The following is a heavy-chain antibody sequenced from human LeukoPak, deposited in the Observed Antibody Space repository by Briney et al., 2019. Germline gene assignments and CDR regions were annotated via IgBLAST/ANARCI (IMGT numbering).Heavy chain of an antibody. J-gene: IGHJ3*02. CDR2: IYYSGST. Sequence: KPSETLSLTCTVSGGSISSGGYYWSWIRPHPGQGLEWIGYIYYSGSTYYNPSLKSRVTISVDTSKNRFSLKLSSVTAADTAVYYCGRENRSHGAFDIWGQGTMVTVSS. CDR3: GRENRSHGAFDI. V-gene: IGHV4-31*03. CDR1: GGSISSGGYY.